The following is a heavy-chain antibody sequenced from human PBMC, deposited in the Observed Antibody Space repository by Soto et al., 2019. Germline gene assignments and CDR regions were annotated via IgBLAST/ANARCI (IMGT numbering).Heavy chain of an antibody. V-gene: IGHV4-34*01. Sequence: QVQLQQWGAGLLKPSETLSLTCAVYGGSFSGYYWSWIRQPPGKGLEWIGEINHSGSTNYNPSLKSRVTISVDTSKTQFSLKLSSVTAADTAVYYCARGLGYDFWSGYRFGFDYWGQGTLVTVSS. CDR1: GGSFSGYY. CDR3: ARGLGYDFWSGYRFGFDY. J-gene: IGHJ4*02. D-gene: IGHD3-3*01. CDR2: INHSGST.